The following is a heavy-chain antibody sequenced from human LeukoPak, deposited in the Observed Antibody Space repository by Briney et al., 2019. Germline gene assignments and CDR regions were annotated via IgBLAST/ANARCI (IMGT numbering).Heavy chain of an antibody. CDR2: INHSGST. Sequence: SETLSLTCAVYGGSFSGYYWSWIRQPPGKGLEWIGEINHSGSTNYNPSLKSRVTLSVDTSKNQFSLKLSSVTAADTAVYYCARALHYYGSGSYYTGYYYYYYGMDVWGQGTTVTVSS. J-gene: IGHJ6*02. V-gene: IGHV4-34*01. CDR3: ARALHYYGSGSYYTGYYYYYYGMDV. D-gene: IGHD3-10*01. CDR1: GGSFSGYY.